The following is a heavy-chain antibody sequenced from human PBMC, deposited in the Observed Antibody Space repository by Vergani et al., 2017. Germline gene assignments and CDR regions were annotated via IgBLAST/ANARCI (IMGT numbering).Heavy chain of an antibody. D-gene: IGHD3-16*02. CDR1: GGSISSGGYY. V-gene: IGHV4-31*03. Sequence: QVQLQESGPGLVKPSQTLSLTCTVSGGSISSGGYYWSWIRQHXGKGLEWIGYIYYSGSTYYNPSLKSRVTISVDTSKNQFSLKLSSVTAADTAVYYCARDQRQAFGGVIGYYYYGMDVWGQGTTVTVSS. CDR2: IYYSGST. J-gene: IGHJ6*02. CDR3: ARDQRQAFGGVIGYYYYGMDV.